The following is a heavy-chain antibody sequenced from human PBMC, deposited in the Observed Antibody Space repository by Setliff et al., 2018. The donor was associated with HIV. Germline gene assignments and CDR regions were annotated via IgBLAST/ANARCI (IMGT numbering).Heavy chain of an antibody. Sequence: PGGSLRLSCAASGFTVSSNYMSWVRQAPGKGLVWVSRLNNDGGSTDYADSVKGRFTISRDNSKNTLYLQMNSLRAEDTAVYYCAREFIPTGFFDYWGQGVLVTVSS. D-gene: IGHD3-16*01. J-gene: IGHJ4*02. CDR3: AREFIPTGFFDY. V-gene: IGHV3-53*01. CDR1: GFTVSSNY. CDR2: LNNDGGST.